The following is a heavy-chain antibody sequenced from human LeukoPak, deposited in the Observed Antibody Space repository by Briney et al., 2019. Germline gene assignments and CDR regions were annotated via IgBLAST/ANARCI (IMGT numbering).Heavy chain of an antibody. CDR2: ISSSSYI. V-gene: IGHV3-21*01. CDR1: GFTFSSYS. Sequence: GGSLRLSCAASGFTFSSYSMNWVRQAPGKGLEWVSSISSSSYIYYADSVKGRFTISRDNAKNSLYLQMNSLRAEDTAVYYCARAEQWLEQFDYWGQGTLVTVSS. J-gene: IGHJ4*02. CDR3: ARAEQWLEQFDY. D-gene: IGHD6-19*01.